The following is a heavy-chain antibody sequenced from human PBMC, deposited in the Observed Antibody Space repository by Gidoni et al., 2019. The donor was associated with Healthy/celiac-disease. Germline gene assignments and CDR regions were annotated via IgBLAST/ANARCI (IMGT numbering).Heavy chain of an antibody. J-gene: IGHJ5*02. CDR3: ARGVGTYDSSGYWAWNWFDP. Sequence: QVQLVQSGAEVKKPGASVKVSCQASGYTFTGYYMQWVRQAPGQGLEWMGWINPNSGGTNYAQKFQGRVTMTRDTSISTAYMELSRLRSDDTAVYYCARGVGTYDSSGYWAWNWFDPWGQGTLVTVSS. CDR1: GYTFTGYY. V-gene: IGHV1-2*02. CDR2: INPNSGGT. D-gene: IGHD3-22*01.